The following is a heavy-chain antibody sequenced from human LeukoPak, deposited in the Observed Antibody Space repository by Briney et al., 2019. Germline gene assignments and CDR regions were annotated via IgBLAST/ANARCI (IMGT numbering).Heavy chain of an antibody. CDR1: GFTFSSYA. D-gene: IGHD6-13*01. V-gene: IGHV3-30*18. CDR3: AKGTDPQQLVLFDY. Sequence: GGSLRLSCAASGFTFSSYAMHWVRQAPGQGLEWLAVISYDRSNKYYADSVKGRFTISRDNSKNTLYLQMNSLRAEDTAVYYCAKGTDPQQLVLFDYWGQGTLVTVSS. J-gene: IGHJ4*02. CDR2: ISYDRSNK.